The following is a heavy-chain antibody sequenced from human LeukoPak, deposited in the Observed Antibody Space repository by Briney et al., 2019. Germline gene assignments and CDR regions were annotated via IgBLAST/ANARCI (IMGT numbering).Heavy chain of an antibody. CDR2: MYYGVST. J-gene: IGHJ4*02. D-gene: IGHD6-13*01. Sequence: KPSETLSLACTVPGGSISSDSYESGWIRQPPGNGLEWIGTMYYGVSTYYNPSLESRVTIAVDTSKNQYTLKLSSVSAADTVVYCCARGDGAAGGKGLDYWGQGTLVTVSS. V-gene: IGHV4-39*06. CDR1: GGSISSDSYE. CDR3: ARGDGAAGGKGLDY.